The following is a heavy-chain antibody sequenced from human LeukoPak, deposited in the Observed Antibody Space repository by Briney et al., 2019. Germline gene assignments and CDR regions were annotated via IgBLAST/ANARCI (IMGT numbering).Heavy chain of an antibody. CDR2: INPNSGGT. Sequence: GASVKVSCKASGYTXTGYYMHWVRQAPGQGLEWMGWINPNSGGTNYAQKFQGRVTMTRDTSISTAYMELSRLRSDDTAVYYCARAPDYGDYVDYWGQGTLVTVSS. CDR1: GYTXTGYY. V-gene: IGHV1-2*02. CDR3: ARAPDYGDYVDY. D-gene: IGHD4-17*01. J-gene: IGHJ4*02.